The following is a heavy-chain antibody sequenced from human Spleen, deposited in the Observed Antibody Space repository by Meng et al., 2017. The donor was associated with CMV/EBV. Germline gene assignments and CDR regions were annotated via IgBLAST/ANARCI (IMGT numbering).Heavy chain of an antibody. D-gene: IGHD2-2*01. CDR2: IHCRGST. CDR3: AREKSIVVTPAAILGGWFDP. CDR1: YY. J-gene: IGHJ5*02. V-gene: IGHV4-30-4*08. Sequence: YYLSWIRQPRGKGLEWIGYIHCRGSTHYNPSLKSRVTLSVDTSKNQFSLKLSSVTAADTAVYYCAREKSIVVTPAAILGGWFDPWCQGTLVTVSS.